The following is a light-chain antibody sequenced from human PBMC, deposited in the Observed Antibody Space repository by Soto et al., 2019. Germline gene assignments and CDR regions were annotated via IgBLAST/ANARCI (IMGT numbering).Light chain of an antibody. V-gene: IGKV1-12*01. Sequence: DIQMTQSPSSVSASVGDRVTITCRASQRISTWLAWYQQKPGKAPKLLIYAASNLQSGVPSRFSGSGSGTDFTLTISSLQPEDCATYFCQQANSFPHTFGQGTNLEI. J-gene: IGKJ2*01. CDR3: QQANSFPHT. CDR2: AAS. CDR1: QRISTW.